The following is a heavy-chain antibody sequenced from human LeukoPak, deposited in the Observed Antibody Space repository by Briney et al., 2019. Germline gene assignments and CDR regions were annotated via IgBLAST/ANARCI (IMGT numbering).Heavy chain of an antibody. Sequence: SQTLSLTCTVSGGSISSGSYYWSWIRQPAGKGLEWIGRIYTSGSTNYNPSLKSRVTISVYTSKNQLSLKLSSVTAADTAVYYCARDRPFIVGAWRGHFDYWGQGTLVTVSS. D-gene: IGHD1-26*01. CDR2: IYTSGST. CDR1: GGSISSGSYY. V-gene: IGHV4-61*02. J-gene: IGHJ4*02. CDR3: ARDRPFIVGAWRGHFDY.